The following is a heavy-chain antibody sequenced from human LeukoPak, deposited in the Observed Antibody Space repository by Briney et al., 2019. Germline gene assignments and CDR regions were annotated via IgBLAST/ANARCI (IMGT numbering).Heavy chain of an antibody. D-gene: IGHD3-10*01. CDR3: ARQPPPYGSGRGYYYYYMDV. CDR1: GGSLCSSSYY. J-gene: IGHJ6*03. V-gene: IGHV4-39*01. CDR2: ICYSGIT. Sequence: SETLSLTCTVSGGSLCSSSYYWGWIRQPRREGLEWFGSICYSGITYYNPSLKSRVTISVDTSKNQFSLKLSSVTAADTAVYYCARQPPPYGSGRGYYYYYMDVWGKGTTVTVSS.